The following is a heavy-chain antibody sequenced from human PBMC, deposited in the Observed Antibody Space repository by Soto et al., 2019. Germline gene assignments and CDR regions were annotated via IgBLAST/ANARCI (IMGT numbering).Heavy chain of an antibody. J-gene: IGHJ6*03. V-gene: IGHV3-7*01. Sequence: GGSLRLSCAASGFTFSSYWMSWVRQAPGRGLGWVAKIKHDGSEKYYVDSVKGRFTISRDNAKNSLYLQMNSLRAEDTAVYYCARGYGYYMDVWGTGTTVTVSS. CDR1: GFTFSSYW. CDR3: ARGYGYYMDV. CDR2: IKHDGSEK. D-gene: IGHD4-17*01.